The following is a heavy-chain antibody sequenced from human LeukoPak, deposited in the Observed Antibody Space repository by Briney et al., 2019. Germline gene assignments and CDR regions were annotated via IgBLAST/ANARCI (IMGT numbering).Heavy chain of an antibody. CDR1: GGSISSSSYY. V-gene: IGHV4-39*01. CDR3: ARPNGGSYCGGDCYYNY. J-gene: IGHJ4*02. Sequence: SETLSLTCTVSGGSISSSSYYWGWIRQPPGKGLEWIGSIYYSGSTYYNPSLKSRVTISVDTSKNQFSLKLSSVTAADTAVYYCARPNGGSYCGGDCYYNYWGQGTLVTVSS. CDR2: IYYSGST. D-gene: IGHD2-21*02.